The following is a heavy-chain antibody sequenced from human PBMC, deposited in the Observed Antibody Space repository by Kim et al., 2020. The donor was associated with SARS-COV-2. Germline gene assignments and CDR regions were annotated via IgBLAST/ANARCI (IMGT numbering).Heavy chain of an antibody. CDR2: IRSKANSYAT. CDR3: TSVPAKTSVFWDAFDI. D-gene: IGHD3-3*01. CDR1: GFTFSGSA. Sequence: GGSLRLSCAASGFTFSGSAIHWVRQASGKGLAWVGRIRSKANSYATAYAASVRGRFSISRDDSKNTAYLQMNNLKTEDTAVYYCTSVPAKTSVFWDAFDIWGRGTKVPVSS. V-gene: IGHV3-73*01. J-gene: IGHJ3*02.